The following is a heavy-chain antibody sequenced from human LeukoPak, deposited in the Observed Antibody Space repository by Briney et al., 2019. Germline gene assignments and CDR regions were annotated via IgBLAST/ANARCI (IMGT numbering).Heavy chain of an antibody. V-gene: IGHV1-18*01. J-gene: IGHJ5*02. Sequence: GASVKVSCKASGYSFVGYGITWVRQAPGQGLEWMGWFNPENGNTNYAQKVQGRVTMTADTSTSTSYMELRSLRSDDTAVYYCASPKTSELGTLDAWGQGTLVTVSS. D-gene: IGHD7-27*01. CDR3: ASPKTSELGTLDA. CDR1: GYSFVGYG. CDR2: FNPENGNT.